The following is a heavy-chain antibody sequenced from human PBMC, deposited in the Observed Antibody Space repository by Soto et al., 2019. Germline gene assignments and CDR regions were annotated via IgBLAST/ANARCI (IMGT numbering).Heavy chain of an antibody. V-gene: IGHV3-72*01. CDR1: GFAFSNDW. D-gene: IGHD3-10*01. CDR3: VRDSGRGFYFDY. CDR2: IRNRPNSYTT. J-gene: IGHJ4*02. Sequence: PGGSLRLSCAASGFAFSNDWINWVRQAPGKGLEWVGRIRNRPNSYTTQYAASVKGRFAVLRDDSENLVYLQMNDLKTEDTAVYYCVRDSGRGFYFDYWGQGAQVTVSS.